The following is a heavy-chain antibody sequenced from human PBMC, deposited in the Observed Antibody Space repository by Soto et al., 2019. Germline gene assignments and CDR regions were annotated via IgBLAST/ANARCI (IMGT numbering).Heavy chain of an antibody. Sequence: QVQLVQSGAEVKKPGSSVKVSCKASGGTFSSYAISWVRQAPGQGLECMGGIIPIFGTANYAQKFQCRVTITADESTSTAYMERSSLRSEDTAVYYCARDRTIAAAGIYYYYGMDVWGQGTTVTVSS. J-gene: IGHJ6*02. CDR1: GGTFSSYA. D-gene: IGHD6-13*01. V-gene: IGHV1-69*12. CDR2: IIPIFGTA. CDR3: ARDRTIAAAGIYYYYGMDV.